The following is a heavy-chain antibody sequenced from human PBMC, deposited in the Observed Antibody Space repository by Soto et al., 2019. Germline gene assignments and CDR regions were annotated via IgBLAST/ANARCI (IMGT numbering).Heavy chain of an antibody. D-gene: IGHD6-19*01. CDR2: LSHIGSV. V-gene: IGHV4-4*02. J-gene: IGHJ4*02. Sequence: QVLLQESGQGLVQPSGTLSLSCVVAGFSIGSNYYWCWVRQPPGKGRELLRDLSHIGSVNYNPSLRSCVTISMEKSQNQFSLKRNSATAADTAVDYCARSLGWYAIDYWGQGTLGIVSS. CDR3: ARSLGWYAIDY. CDR1: GFSIGSNYY.